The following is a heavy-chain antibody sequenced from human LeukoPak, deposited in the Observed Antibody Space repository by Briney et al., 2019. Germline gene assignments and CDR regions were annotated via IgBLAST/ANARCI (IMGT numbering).Heavy chain of an antibody. CDR2: IRYDGSNK. D-gene: IGHD3-10*01. V-gene: IGHV3-30*02. CDR3: AKDSGSGSYYIPEYFQH. Sequence: GGSLRLSCAASGFPFSNYDIHWVRQAPGKGLEWVAFIRYDGSNKYYADSVKGRFTISRDNSKNTLYLQMNSLRAEDTAVYYCAKDSGSGSYYIPEYFQHWGQGTLVTVSS. CDR1: GFPFSNYD. J-gene: IGHJ1*01.